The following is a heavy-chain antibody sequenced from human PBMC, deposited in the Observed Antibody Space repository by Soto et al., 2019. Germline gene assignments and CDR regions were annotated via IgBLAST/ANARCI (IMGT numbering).Heavy chain of an antibody. CDR2: ISGSGGST. CDR3: AKEEDIVVVVAVSSAFGI. CDR1: GFTFSSYA. J-gene: IGHJ3*02. V-gene: IGHV3-23*01. D-gene: IGHD2-15*01. Sequence: EVQLLESGGGLVQPGGSLRLSCAASGFTFSSYAMSWVRQAPGKGLEWVSAISGSGGSTYYADSVKGRFTISRDNSKNTLYLQMNSLRAEDTAVYYCAKEEDIVVVVAVSSAFGIWGQGTMVTVSS.